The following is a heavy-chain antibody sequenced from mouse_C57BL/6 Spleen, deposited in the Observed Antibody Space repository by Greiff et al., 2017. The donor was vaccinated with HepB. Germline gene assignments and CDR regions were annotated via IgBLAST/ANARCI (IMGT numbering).Heavy chain of an antibody. CDR2: IDPSDSYT. V-gene: IGHV1-50*01. CDR1: GYTFTSYW. Sequence: VQLQQPGAELVKPGASVKLSCKASGYTFTSYWMQWVKQRPGQGLEWIGEIDPSDSYTNYNQKFKGKATLTVDTSSSTAYMQLSSLTSEDSAVYYCARRGRSSPFDVWGTGTTVTVSS. D-gene: IGHD1-1*01. CDR3: ARRGRSSPFDV. J-gene: IGHJ1*03.